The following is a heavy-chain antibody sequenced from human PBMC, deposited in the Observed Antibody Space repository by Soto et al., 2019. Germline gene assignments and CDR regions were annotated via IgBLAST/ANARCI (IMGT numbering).Heavy chain of an antibody. CDR3: AKWDGYGDH. CDR1: GFSFSSYS. V-gene: IGHV3-23*01. D-gene: IGHD5-18*01. J-gene: IGHJ5*02. Sequence: GGSLRLSCAASGFSFSSYSFTWVRQAPGKGLEWVAGISIGGDKTWHADSVKGRFTISRDNSKNTVYLQMKSLRVDDTAVYYCAKWDGYGDHWGQGTLVTVSS. CDR2: ISIGGDKT.